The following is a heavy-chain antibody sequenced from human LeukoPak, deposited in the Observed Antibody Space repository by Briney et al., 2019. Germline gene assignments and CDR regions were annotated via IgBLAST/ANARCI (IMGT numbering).Heavy chain of an antibody. V-gene: IGHV3-23*01. Sequence: GGSLRLSCAASGFTFSSYAMSWVRQAPGEGLEWVSAISGSGGSTYYADSVKGRFTISRDNSKNTLYLQMNSLRAEDTAVYYCAKAPPEQWGSYYFDYWGQGTLVTVSS. CDR2: ISGSGGST. D-gene: IGHD1/OR15-1a*01. J-gene: IGHJ4*02. CDR1: GFTFSSYA. CDR3: AKAPPEQWGSYYFDY.